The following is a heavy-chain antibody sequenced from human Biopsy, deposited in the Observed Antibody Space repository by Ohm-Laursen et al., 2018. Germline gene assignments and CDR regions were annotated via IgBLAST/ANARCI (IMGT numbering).Heavy chain of an antibody. D-gene: IGHD4-23*01. V-gene: IGHV4-59*11. CDR3: ARGSNEYGGLYFPH. Sequence: TLSLTCTVSGGAFTGHYWTWIRQPTRKGLEWIGHISHTGYTSYKSSLKSRVTISLDTSRKHFSLRLTSLAAADTAVYYCARGSNEYGGLYFPHWGQGTLVTVSS. CDR1: GGAFTGHY. J-gene: IGHJ1*01. CDR2: ISHTGYT.